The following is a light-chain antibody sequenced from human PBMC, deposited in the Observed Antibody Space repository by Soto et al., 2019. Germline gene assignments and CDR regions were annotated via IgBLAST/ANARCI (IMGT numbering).Light chain of an antibody. V-gene: IGKV1-5*01. CDR1: QSISNW. J-gene: IGKJ1*01. Sequence: DIQMTQSPSTLPASVGDRVTITCRASQSISNWLAWYQLKPGTAPKLLIYHASTLESGVPSRFSGSGSGTEFTLTISSLQPDDFATYYCQQYNIYSFGQGTKVDI. CDR2: HAS. CDR3: QQYNIYS.